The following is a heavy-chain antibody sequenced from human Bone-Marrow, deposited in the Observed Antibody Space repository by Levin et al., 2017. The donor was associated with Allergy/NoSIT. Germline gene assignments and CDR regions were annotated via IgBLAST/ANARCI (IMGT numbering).Heavy chain of an antibody. Sequence: PGGSLRLSCLASGITLSSYGMHWVRQAPGKGLEWVAVIWYDGSNKYYGHSVKGRLTISRDTSKNTLYLQMNSLRADDAAVYYCAGAYSNGWYDDWGQGTLVTVSS. V-gene: IGHV3-33*01. J-gene: IGHJ5*02. CDR1: GITLSSYG. D-gene: IGHD6-19*01. CDR2: IWYDGSNK. CDR3: AGAYSNGWYDD.